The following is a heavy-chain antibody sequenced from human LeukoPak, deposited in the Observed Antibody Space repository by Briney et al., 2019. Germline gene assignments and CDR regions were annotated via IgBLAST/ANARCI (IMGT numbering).Heavy chain of an antibody. Sequence: SETLSLTCTVSGGSISSGGYSWSWIRQPPGKGLEWIGYIYHSGSTYYNPSLKSRVTISVDRSKNQFSLKLSSVTAADTAVYYCARGGYYFDYWGQGTLVTVSS. CDR3: ARGGYYFDY. V-gene: IGHV4-30-2*01. CDR1: GGSISSGGYS. J-gene: IGHJ4*02. CDR2: IYHSGST.